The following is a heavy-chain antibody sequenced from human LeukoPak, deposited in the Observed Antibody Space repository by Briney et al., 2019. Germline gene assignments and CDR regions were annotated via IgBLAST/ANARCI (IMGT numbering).Heavy chain of an antibody. CDR3: ASVRRGFGESSKYYAYYYMGV. D-gene: IGHD3-10*01. V-gene: IGHV4-34*01. J-gene: IGHJ6*03. Sequence: SETLSLTCAVYGGSFSGYYWSWIRQPPGKGLEWIGEINHSGSTYYNPSLKSRVTISLNTSKNQFSLELISVTAADTAVYYCASVRRGFGESSKYYAYYYMGVWGKGTTVTISS. CDR2: INHSGST. CDR1: GGSFSGYY.